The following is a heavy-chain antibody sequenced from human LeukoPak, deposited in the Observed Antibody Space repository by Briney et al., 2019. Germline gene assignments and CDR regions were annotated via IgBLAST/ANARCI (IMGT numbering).Heavy chain of an antibody. CDR3: ARDSGDDFWSGSNWFDP. J-gene: IGHJ5*02. V-gene: IGHV3-21*01. CDR1: GFIFSSYS. CDR2: ISSSSSYI. D-gene: IGHD3-3*01. Sequence: PGGSLRLSCAASGFIFSSYSMNWVRQAPGKGLEWVSSISSSSSYIYYADSVKGRFTISRDNAKNSLYLQMNSLRAEDTAVYYCARDSGDDFWSGSNWFDPWGQGTLVTVSS.